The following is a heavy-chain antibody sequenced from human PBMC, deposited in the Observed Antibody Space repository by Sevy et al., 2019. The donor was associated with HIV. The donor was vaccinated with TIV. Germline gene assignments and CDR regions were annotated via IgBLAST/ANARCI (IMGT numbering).Heavy chain of an antibody. CDR1: GGSISSGGYY. D-gene: IGHD3-10*01. CDR2: IYYSGST. V-gene: IGHV4-31*03. CDR3: ARDSGSWSYFDYYYGMDV. J-gene: IGHJ6*02. Sequence: SETLSLTCTVSGGSISSGGYYWSWIRQHPGKGLEWIGYIYYSGSTYYNPSLKSRVTISVDTSKNQFSLKLSSVTAAETAVYYCARDSGSWSYFDYYYGMDVWGQGTTVTVSS.